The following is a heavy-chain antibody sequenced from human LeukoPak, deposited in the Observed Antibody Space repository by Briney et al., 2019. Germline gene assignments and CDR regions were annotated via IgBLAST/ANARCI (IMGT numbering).Heavy chain of an antibody. CDR3: ARRLRTYFDY. Sequence: SETLSLTCAVSGVYTSAYYWNWIRQPPGKGLEWIGYIFTGSTTYNPSLKSRVTISVDTSKNQFSLKLSSVTAADTAVYYCARRLRTYFDYWGQGSLVTVSS. J-gene: IGHJ4*02. CDR2: IFTGST. V-gene: IGHV4-4*09. CDR1: GVYTSAYY.